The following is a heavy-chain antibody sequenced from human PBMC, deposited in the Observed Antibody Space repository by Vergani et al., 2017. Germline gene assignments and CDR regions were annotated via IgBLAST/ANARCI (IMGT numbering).Heavy chain of an antibody. D-gene: IGHD6-13*01. CDR1: GFTFSNAW. CDR3: TARAPSYSSSWYRWDY. CDR2: IKSKTDGGTT. J-gene: IGHJ4*02. Sequence: EVQLVESGGGLVKPGGSLRLSCAASGFTFSNAWMSWVRQAPGKGLEWVGRIKSKTDGGTTDYAAPVKGRFTISRDDSKNTLYLQMNSLKTEDTAVYYCTARAPSYSSSWYRWDYWGQGTLVTVSS. V-gene: IGHV3-15*01.